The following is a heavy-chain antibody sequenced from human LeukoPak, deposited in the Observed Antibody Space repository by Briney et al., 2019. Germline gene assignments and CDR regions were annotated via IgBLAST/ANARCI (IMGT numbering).Heavy chain of an antibody. CDR3: ARAQRIYYYGSGSYSH. CDR1: GGTFSSYA. V-gene: IGHV1-69*04. J-gene: IGHJ4*02. CDR2: IIPILGIA. Sequence: ASVKVSCKASGGTFSSYAISWVRQAPEQGLEWMGRIIPILGIANYAQKFQGRVTITADKSTSTAYMELSSLRSEDTAVYYCARAQRIYYYGSGSYSHWGQGTLVTVSS. D-gene: IGHD3-10*01.